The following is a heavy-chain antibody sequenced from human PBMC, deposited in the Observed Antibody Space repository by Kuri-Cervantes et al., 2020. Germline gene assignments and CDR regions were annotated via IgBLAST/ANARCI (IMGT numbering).Heavy chain of an antibody. D-gene: IGHD3-9*01. Sequence: SVKVSCKASGYTFTYRYLHWVRQAPGQALEWMGWITPFNGNTNYAQKLQGRVTMTTDTSTSTAYMELRSLRSDDTAVYYCARDPEYYDILTEPFDIWGQGTMVTVSS. CDR1: GYTFTYRY. J-gene: IGHJ3*02. CDR3: ARDPEYYDILTEPFDI. CDR2: ITPFNGNT. V-gene: IGHV1-45*02.